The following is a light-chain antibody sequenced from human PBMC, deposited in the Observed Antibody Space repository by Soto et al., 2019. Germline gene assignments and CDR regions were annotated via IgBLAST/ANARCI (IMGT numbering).Light chain of an antibody. CDR1: QSIAIY. J-gene: IGKJ1*01. CDR2: TAS. CDR3: QQSSSTPRT. Sequence: DIQMTQSPSSLSASVGDRVTITCRASQSIAIYLNWYQHKPGKAPKLLIYTASSLQSGVPSRFSGSGSGTDFTLTISSLQPEDFATYYCQQSSSTPRTVGQGTKVEIK. V-gene: IGKV1-39*01.